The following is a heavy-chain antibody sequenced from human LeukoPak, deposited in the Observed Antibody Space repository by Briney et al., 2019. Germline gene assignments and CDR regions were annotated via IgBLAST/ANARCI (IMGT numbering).Heavy chain of an antibody. J-gene: IGHJ4*02. Sequence: PSETLSLTCTVSGVYISAYYWTWIRLPAGKGLEWIGRIYTSGITNYNPSLESRLTMSLDTSKNQISLRLSSVTAADTAVYYCARKDGDFWGQGTLVTVSS. CDR2: IYTSGIT. CDR3: ARKDGDF. V-gene: IGHV4-4*07. CDR1: GVYISAYY.